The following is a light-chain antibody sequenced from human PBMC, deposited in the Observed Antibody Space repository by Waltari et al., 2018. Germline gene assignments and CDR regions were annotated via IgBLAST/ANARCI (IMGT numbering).Light chain of an antibody. Sequence: EVVMTQSPATLSVSPGERATLSCRASQTGSSNLAWYQKKPGQAPRLLIYGASTRATGIPARFSGSGSGTEFTLTISSLQSGDFAVYYCQQYNNWPPDTFGQGTKLEIK. CDR1: QTGSSN. J-gene: IGKJ2*01. CDR3: QQYNNWPPDT. CDR2: GAS. V-gene: IGKV3-15*01.